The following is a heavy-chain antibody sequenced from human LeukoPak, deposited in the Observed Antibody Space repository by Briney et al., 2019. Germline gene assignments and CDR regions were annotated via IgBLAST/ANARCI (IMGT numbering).Heavy chain of an antibody. Sequence: SETLSLTCTVSGGSISSYYWSWIRQPPGKGLEWIGYINYSGSTNYNPSLKSRVTISVDTSKNQFSLKLSSVTAADTAVYYCARGYDSSGYYYWGQGTLVTVSS. V-gene: IGHV4-59*01. CDR2: INYSGST. D-gene: IGHD3-22*01. J-gene: IGHJ4*02. CDR1: GGSISSYY. CDR3: ARGYDSSGYYY.